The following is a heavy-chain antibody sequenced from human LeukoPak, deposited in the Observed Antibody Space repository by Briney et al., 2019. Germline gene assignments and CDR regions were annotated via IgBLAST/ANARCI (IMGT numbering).Heavy chain of an antibody. V-gene: IGHV3-23*01. CDR1: GFTFSSYA. J-gene: IGHJ4*02. Sequence: PGASLRLSCAASGFTFSSYAMSWVRQAPGKGLEWVSAISGSGGSTYYADSVKGRFTISRDNSKNTLYLQMNSLRAEDTAVYYCAKDGISEPAAIPSFYFDYWGQGTLVTVSS. CDR3: AKDGISEPAAIPSFYFDY. D-gene: IGHD2-2*01. CDR2: ISGSGGST.